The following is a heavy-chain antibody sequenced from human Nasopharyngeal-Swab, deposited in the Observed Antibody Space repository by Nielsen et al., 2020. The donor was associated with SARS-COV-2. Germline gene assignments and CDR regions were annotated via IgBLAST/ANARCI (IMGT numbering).Heavy chain of an antibody. CDR3: ARIGNVGYCSGGSCYSYAFDI. CDR2: IIPIFGTA. V-gene: IGHV1-69*13. D-gene: IGHD2-15*01. J-gene: IGHJ3*02. Sequence: SVKVSCKASGGTFSSYAISWVRQAPAQGLEWMGGIIPIFGTANYAQKFQGRVTITADESTSTAYMELSSLRSEDTAVYYCARIGNVGYCSGGSCYSYAFDIWGQGTMVTVSS. CDR1: GGTFSSYA.